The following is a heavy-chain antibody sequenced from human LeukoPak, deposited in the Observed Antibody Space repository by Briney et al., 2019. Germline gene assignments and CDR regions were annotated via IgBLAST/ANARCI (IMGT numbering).Heavy chain of an antibody. CDR2: IIPILGIA. J-gene: IGHJ3*02. CDR1: GGTFSSYA. CDR3: ATIINPHDAFDI. D-gene: IGHD5-24*01. Sequence: ASVKVSCKASGGTFSSYAISWVRQAPGQGLEWMGRIIPILGIANYAQKFQGRVTITADKSTSTAYMELSSLRSEDTAVYYCATIINPHDAFDIWGQGTMVTVSS. V-gene: IGHV1-69*04.